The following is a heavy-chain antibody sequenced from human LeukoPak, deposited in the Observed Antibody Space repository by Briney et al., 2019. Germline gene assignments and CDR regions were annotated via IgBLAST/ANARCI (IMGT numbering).Heavy chain of an antibody. CDR2: IYSGGGT. D-gene: IGHD3-9*01. Sequence: GGSLRLSCAASGFTISSHYMSWVRQAPGKGLEWVSVIYSGGGTYYSDSVKGTFTISIDKSKKSLYLQMNSLRAWDMAVYYCARGYYVILTGWYYFDYWGQGTLVTVSS. J-gene: IGHJ4*02. CDR3: ARGYYVILTGWYYFDY. CDR1: GFTISSHY. V-gene: IGHV3-66*01.